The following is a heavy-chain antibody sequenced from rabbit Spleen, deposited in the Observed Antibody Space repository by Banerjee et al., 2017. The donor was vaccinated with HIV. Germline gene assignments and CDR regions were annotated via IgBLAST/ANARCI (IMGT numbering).Heavy chain of an antibody. CDR3: TRDDGSGHYIDGYFNL. J-gene: IGHJ4*01. V-gene: IGHV1S40*01. Sequence: QSLEESGGGLVKPEGSLTLTCKASGFSFSDRDVMCWVRQAPGKGLEWIGFIYTGNGKNYYASWAKGRFTISKTSSTTVTLQVTSLTAADTATYFCTRDDGSGHYIDGYFNLWGPGTLVTVS. CDR1: GFSFSDRDV. CDR2: IYTGNGKN. D-gene: IGHD1-1*01.